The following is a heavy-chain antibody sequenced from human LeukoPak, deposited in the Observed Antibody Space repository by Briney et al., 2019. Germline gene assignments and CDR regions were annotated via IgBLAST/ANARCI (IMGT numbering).Heavy chain of an antibody. CDR2: ISHSGST. CDR3: ARTRRIAVAGTVSDFDY. J-gene: IGHJ4*02. V-gene: IGHV4-34*01. D-gene: IGHD6-19*01. CDR1: GGSFSGYY. Sequence: PSETLSLTCAVYGGSFSGYYWSWIRQPPGKGLEWIGEISHSGSTDYNPSLKSRVTISVDTSRNQFSLKLSSVTAADTAVYYCARTRRIAVAGTVSDFDYWGQGTLVTVSS.